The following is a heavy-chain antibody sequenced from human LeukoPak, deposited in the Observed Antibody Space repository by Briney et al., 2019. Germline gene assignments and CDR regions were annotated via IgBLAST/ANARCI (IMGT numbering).Heavy chain of an antibody. Sequence: PGGSLRLSCAVSGFTFSGSAMHWVRQASGKGLEWVGRIRSKANSYATAYAASVKGRFTISRDDSKNTAYLQMNSPKTEDTAVYYCTSRPKYYYMDVWGKGTTVTVSS. V-gene: IGHV3-73*01. CDR2: IRSKANSYAT. CDR1: GFTFSGSA. J-gene: IGHJ6*03. CDR3: TSRPKYYYMDV.